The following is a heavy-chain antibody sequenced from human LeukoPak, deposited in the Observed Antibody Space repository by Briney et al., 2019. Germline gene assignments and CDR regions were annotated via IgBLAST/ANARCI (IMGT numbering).Heavy chain of an antibody. CDR1: GFTFGDYA. V-gene: IGHV3-49*04. Sequence: GGSLRLSCTASGFTFGDYAMSWVRQAQGKGLEWVGFIRSKAYGGTTEYAASVKGRFTISRDDSKSIAYLQMNSLKTEDTAVYYCTRGWLLLRGKPPFDSWGQGTLVTVSS. D-gene: IGHD3-22*01. CDR3: TRGWLLLRGKPPFDS. CDR2: IRSKAYGGTT. J-gene: IGHJ4*02.